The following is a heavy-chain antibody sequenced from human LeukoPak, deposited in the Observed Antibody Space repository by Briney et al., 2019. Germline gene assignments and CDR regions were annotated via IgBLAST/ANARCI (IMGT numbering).Heavy chain of an antibody. Sequence: PSETLSLTCTVSGGSISGYFWSWIRQPPGKGLEWIGHIHYSGTTNYNPSLNSRVTISVDTSKNQFSLRLSSVTAADTAVYYCARYGITIVRGGKYYFDSWGQGTLVTVSS. D-gene: IGHD3-10*01. CDR2: IHYSGTT. CDR1: GGSISGYF. V-gene: IGHV4-59*08. CDR3: ARYGITIVRGGKYYFDS. J-gene: IGHJ4*02.